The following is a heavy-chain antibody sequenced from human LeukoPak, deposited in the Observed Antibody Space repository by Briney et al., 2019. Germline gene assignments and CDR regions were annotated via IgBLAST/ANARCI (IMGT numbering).Heavy chain of an antibody. V-gene: IGHV3-30*18. CDR3: AKAGTGDFFDY. Sequence: GGSLRLSCAASGFTFSSYWMSWVRQAPGKGLEWVAVISYDGSNKYYADSVKGRFTISRDNSKNTLYLQMNSLRAEDTAVYYCAKAGTGDFFDYWGQGTLVTVSS. J-gene: IGHJ4*02. CDR1: GFTFSSYW. CDR2: ISYDGSNK. D-gene: IGHD6-19*01.